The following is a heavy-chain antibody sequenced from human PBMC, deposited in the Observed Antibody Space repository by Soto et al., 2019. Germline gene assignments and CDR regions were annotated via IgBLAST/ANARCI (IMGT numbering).Heavy chain of an antibody. V-gene: IGHV1-69*01. J-gene: IGHJ4*02. Sequence: QVRLVQSGAEVKKPGSSVKVSCKASGGTFNSYGISWVRQAPGQGLEWLGGIIPVFGTVNYAQKFQGRVTITADESTSTAYVELSSLRSEDTAVFYCAMGTYNYDYYFDYCVQGTLVTVSS. CDR3: AMGTYNYDYYFDY. D-gene: IGHD3-16*01. CDR1: GGTFNSYG. CDR2: IIPVFGTV.